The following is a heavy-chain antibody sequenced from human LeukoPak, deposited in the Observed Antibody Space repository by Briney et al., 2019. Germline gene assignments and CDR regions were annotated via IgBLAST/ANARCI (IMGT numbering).Heavy chain of an antibody. V-gene: IGHV3-23*01. CDR3: AKDLRPYSSPEWFDP. D-gene: IGHD6-19*01. CDR1: GFTFSSYA. CDR2: ISGSGGST. Sequence: GGSLRLSCAASGFTFSSYAMSWVRQAPGKGLEWVSAISGSGGSTYYADSVKGRFTISRDNSKNTLYLQMNSLRAEDTAVYYCAKDLRPYSSPEWFDPWGQGTLVTVSS. J-gene: IGHJ5*02.